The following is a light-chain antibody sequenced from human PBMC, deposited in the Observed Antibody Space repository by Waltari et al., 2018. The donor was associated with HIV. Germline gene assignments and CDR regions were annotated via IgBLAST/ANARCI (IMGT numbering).Light chain of an antibody. CDR1: SSNIGSNT. CDR3: AAWDDSLNGRWV. V-gene: IGLV1-44*01. Sequence: QSVLTQPPSASGTPGQRVTIPCSGSSSNIGSNTVTWYQQLPGTAPKLLIYSNNRRPSGVPDRFSGSKSGTSASLAISGLQAEDEADYYCAAWDDSLNGRWVFGGGTKLTVL. J-gene: IGLJ3*02. CDR2: SNN.